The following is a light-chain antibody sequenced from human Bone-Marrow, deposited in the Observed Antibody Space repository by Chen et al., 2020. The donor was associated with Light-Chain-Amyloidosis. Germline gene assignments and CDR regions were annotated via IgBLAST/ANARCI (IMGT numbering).Light chain of an antibody. CDR1: QTISSNY. CDR3: QQYGTSPLT. J-gene: IGKJ4*01. V-gene: IGKV3-20*01. Sequence: EIVLTQSPGTLSLSPGEGANLSCRASQTISSNYLTWYQQKFGQAPRRLIYGSSSRATGIPDRYTGSRSGTDFTLTINRLEPEDFAMYYCQQYGTSPLTFGGGTKVEIK. CDR2: GSS.